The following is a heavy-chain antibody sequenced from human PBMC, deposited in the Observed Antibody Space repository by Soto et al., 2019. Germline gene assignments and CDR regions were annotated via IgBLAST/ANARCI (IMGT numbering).Heavy chain of an antibody. J-gene: IGHJ6*02. CDR3: ARNMDYYYGRGSGNGHGV. CDR1: GYTFTAYH. CDR2: INPKFGDT. V-gene: IGHV1-2*02. Sequence: QVQLVQSGAEVKEPGDSVRVSCEASGYTFTAYHIHWVRQAPGQGLEWMGWINPKFGDTTYAQDFQCRVSMTRDMSISTVYIELSRLTSDDTAIYYCARNMDYYYGRGSGNGHGVWGQGTTVTVFS. D-gene: IGHD3-10*02.